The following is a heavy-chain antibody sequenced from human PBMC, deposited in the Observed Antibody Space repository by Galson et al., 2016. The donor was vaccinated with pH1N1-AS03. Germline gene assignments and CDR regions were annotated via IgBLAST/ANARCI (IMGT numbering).Heavy chain of an antibody. CDR2: ISVCSGTI. CDR3: ARGGYSSSSNWVDR. D-gene: IGHD6-6*01. Sequence: SLRLSCAASGFTFSTYSMNWVRQAPGKGLEWISYISVCSGTIYYADSVKGRFTISRDNAKSSLFLQMNTLRVEDTAVYYCARGGYSSSSNWVDRWGQGTLVTVSS. J-gene: IGHJ5*02. V-gene: IGHV3-48*04. CDR1: GFTFSTYS.